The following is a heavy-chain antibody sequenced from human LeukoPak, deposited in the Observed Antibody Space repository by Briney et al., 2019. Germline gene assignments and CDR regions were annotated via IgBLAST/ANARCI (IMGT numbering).Heavy chain of an antibody. D-gene: IGHD2-2*01. V-gene: IGHV4-39*07. Sequence: SETLSLTCTVSGGSINSYYWGWIRQPPGKGLEWIGSIYYSGSTYYNPSLKSRVTISVDTSKNQFSLKLSSVTAADTAVYYCARTIGYCSSTSCYATDLLHFDYWGQGTLVTVSS. CDR1: GGSINSYY. CDR3: ARTIGYCSSTSCYATDLLHFDY. J-gene: IGHJ4*02. CDR2: IYYSGST.